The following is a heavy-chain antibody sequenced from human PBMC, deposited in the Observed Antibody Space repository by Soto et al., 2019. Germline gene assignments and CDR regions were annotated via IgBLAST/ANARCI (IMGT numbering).Heavy chain of an antibody. D-gene: IGHD1-26*01. Sequence: VGSLRLSCASSVFMFSRNGMHCVRQAPGKGLEWVAVISYDGSNKYYVDSVKGRFTISRDNSKNTLYLQVNSLRPEDTAVYYCAKESDTNCFEYWGQRTLCSVS. V-gene: IGHV3-30*18. CDR3: AKESDTNCFEY. CDR2: ISYDGSNK. J-gene: IGHJ4*02. CDR1: VFMFSRNG.